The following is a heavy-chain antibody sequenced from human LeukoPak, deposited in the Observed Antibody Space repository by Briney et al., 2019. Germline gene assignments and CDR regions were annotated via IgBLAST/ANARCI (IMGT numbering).Heavy chain of an antibody. J-gene: IGHJ4*02. V-gene: IGHV3-30*02. D-gene: IGHD3-22*01. CDR1: GFTFSSYG. CDR3: AKDRPYYDSSGYTDPALDY. CDR2: IRYDGSNK. Sequence: GGSLRLPCAASGFTFSSYGMHWVRQAPGKGLEWVAFIRYDGSNKYYADSVKGRFTISRDNSKNTLYLQMNSLRAEDTAVYYCAKDRPYYDSSGYTDPALDYWGQGTLVTVSS.